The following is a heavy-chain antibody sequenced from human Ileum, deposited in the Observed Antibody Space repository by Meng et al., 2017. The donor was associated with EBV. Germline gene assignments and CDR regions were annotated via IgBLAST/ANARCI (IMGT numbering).Heavy chain of an antibody. V-gene: IGHV4-39*06. Sequence: RLLLQAVRLGLVKPPTHRSLTCTVSGASISSTPYYWGWIRQPPGKGLEWIGNIFNSGSTSYSPSLKSRVTISVDTSKNQFSLKLSSVTAADTAVYYCARDYSSSWYSGGFFKYWGQGILVTVSS. CDR1: GASISSTPYY. CDR3: ARDYSSSWYSGGFFKY. CDR2: IFNSGST. D-gene: IGHD6-13*01. J-gene: IGHJ1*01.